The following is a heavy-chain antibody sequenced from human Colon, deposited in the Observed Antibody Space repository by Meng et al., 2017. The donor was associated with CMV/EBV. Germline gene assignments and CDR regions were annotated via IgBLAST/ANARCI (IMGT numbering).Heavy chain of an antibody. J-gene: IGHJ3*02. CDR3: VRDGWGADVFDI. V-gene: IGHV3-74*03. CDR2: TNSDGTKT. D-gene: IGHD2-2*03. Sequence: LSLTCTVSGGSISSTNYYWGWIRQPPGKGLVWVSRTNSDGTKTTYADSVKGRFTISRDNAKNTLYLEMNSLRAEDTAVYYCVRDGWGADVFDIWGQGTLVTVSS. CDR1: GGSISSTNYY.